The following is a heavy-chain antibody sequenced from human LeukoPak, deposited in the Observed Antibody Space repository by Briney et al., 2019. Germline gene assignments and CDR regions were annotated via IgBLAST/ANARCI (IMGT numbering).Heavy chain of an antibody. CDR2: IYYSGST. D-gene: IGHD5-12*01. CDR1: GGSISSGSYY. Sequence: PSETLSLTCTVSGGSISSGSYYWGWIRQPPGKGLEWIGSIYYSGSTYYKPSLKSRVTISLDTSKNQFSLKLSSVTAADTAVYYCARERWGRHIVATGNYFDYWGQGTLVTVSS. CDR3: ARERWGRHIVATGNYFDY. V-gene: IGHV4-39*07. J-gene: IGHJ4*02.